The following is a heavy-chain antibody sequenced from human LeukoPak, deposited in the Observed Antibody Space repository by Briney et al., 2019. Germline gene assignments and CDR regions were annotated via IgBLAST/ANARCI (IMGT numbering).Heavy chain of an antibody. CDR1: GYTFTSYD. Sequence: ASVKVSCRASGYTFTSYDINWVRQATGQGLEWMGWMNPNSGNTGYAQKFQGRVTITRNTSISTAYMELNNLRSEDTAVYYCARDSSSYWGQGTLVTVSS. J-gene: IGHJ4*02. D-gene: IGHD6-6*01. CDR2: MNPNSGNT. V-gene: IGHV1-8*03. CDR3: ARDSSSY.